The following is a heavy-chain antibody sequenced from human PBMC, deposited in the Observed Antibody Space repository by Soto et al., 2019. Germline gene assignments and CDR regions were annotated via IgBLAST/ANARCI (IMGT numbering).Heavy chain of an antibody. CDR1: GASISSSKW. CDR3: ANTAGAQIAY. D-gene: IGHD3-10*01. Sequence: QVQLQESGPGLVKPSGTLSLTCAVSGASISSSKWWTWVRQPPGKGLEWIGEIYHSGSTNYNPSLESRVTISVDKSKNKFSLKMTSVTAADTAVYYCANTAGAQIAYWGQGTLVTVSS. CDR2: IYHSGST. V-gene: IGHV4-4*02. J-gene: IGHJ4*02.